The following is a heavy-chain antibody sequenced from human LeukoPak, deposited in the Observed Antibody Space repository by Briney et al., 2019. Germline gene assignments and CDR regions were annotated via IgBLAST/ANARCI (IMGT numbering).Heavy chain of an antibody. V-gene: IGHV1-2*02. J-gene: IGHJ4*02. Sequence: ASVKVSCKASGYTFTGYYMHWVRQAPGQGLEWMGWINPNSGGTNYAQKFQGRGTMTRDTSISTAYMEMSRLRSDDTAVYYCARLTTTVTSFDYWGQGTLVTVSS. CDR2: INPNSGGT. CDR3: ARLTTTVTSFDY. CDR1: GYTFTGYY. D-gene: IGHD4-17*01.